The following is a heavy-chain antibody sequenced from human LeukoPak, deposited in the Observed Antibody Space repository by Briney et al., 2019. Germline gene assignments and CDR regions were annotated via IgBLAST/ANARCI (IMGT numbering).Heavy chain of an antibody. CDR3: ARLGRGPDY. CDR1: GGSISSYY. CDR2: IYYSGST. V-gene: IGHV4-59*08. Sequence: PSETLSLTCTVSGGSISSYYWSWIRQPPGKGLEWIGYIYYSGSTIYNPSLKSRVTISVDTSKNQFSLKLSSVTAADTAVYYCARLGRGPDYWGQGTLVTVSS. D-gene: IGHD2-15*01. J-gene: IGHJ4*02.